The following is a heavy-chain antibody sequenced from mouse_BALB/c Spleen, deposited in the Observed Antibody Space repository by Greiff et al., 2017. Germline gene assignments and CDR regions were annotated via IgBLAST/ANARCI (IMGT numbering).Heavy chain of an antibody. CDR3: ARGRGTTAFDY. D-gene: IGHD1-2*01. V-gene: IGHV5-6-5*01. CDR2: ISSGGST. Sequence: EVQVVESGGGLVKPGGSLKLSCAASGFTFSSYAMSWVRQTPEKRLEWVASISSGGSTYYPDSVKGRFTISRDNARNILYLQMSSLRSEDTAMYYCARGRGTTAFDYWGQGTTLTVSS. CDR1: GFTFSSYA. J-gene: IGHJ2*01.